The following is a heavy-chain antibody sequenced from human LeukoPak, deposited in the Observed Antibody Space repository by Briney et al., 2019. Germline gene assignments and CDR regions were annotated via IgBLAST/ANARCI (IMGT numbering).Heavy chain of an antibody. D-gene: IGHD4-17*01. CDR3: AKDGGFYGENFDY. V-gene: IGHV3-30*18. J-gene: IGHJ4*02. Sequence: GGSLRLSRAASGFTFSSYGMHWVRQAPGQGLEWVAVISYDGNSKYYADSVKGRFTISRDNSKNTLFLQMNSLRADDTAVFYCAKDGGFYGENFDYWGQGTLVTVSS. CDR2: ISYDGNSK. CDR1: GFTFSSYG.